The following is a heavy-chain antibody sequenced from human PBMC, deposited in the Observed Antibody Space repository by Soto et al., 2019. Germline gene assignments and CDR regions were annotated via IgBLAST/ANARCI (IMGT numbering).Heavy chain of an antibody. J-gene: IGHJ4*02. CDR2: VSGSGDST. Sequence: GGSLRLSCAASAFTFSSYSMSWVRQAPGKGLEWVSAVSGSGDSTYYADSVKGRFTISRDNSKNTLYLQMNSLRAEDTAVYYCAKGRASDCPGCTQDYWGQGTLVTVSS. D-gene: IGHD2-21*02. CDR1: AFTFSSYS. V-gene: IGHV3-23*01. CDR3: AKGRASDCPGCTQDY.